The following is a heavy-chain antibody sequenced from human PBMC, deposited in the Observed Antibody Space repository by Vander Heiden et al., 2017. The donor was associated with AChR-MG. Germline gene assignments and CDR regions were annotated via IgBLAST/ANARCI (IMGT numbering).Heavy chain of an antibody. CDR2: IYYSGST. J-gene: IGHJ6*02. Sequence: ESGPGLVKPSETLSLTCTVSGGSISSYYWSWIRQPPGKGLERIGYIYYSGSTNYNPSLKSRVTISVDTSKNQFSLKLSSVTAADTAVYYCARLGDGDPILGDYYGMDVWGQGTTVTVSS. D-gene: IGHD4-17*01. V-gene: IGHV4-59*01. CDR3: ARLGDGDPILGDYYGMDV. CDR1: GGSISSYY.